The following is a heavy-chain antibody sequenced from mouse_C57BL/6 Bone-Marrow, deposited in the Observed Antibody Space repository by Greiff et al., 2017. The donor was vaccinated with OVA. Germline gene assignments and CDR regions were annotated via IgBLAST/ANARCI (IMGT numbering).Heavy chain of an antibody. D-gene: IGHD4-1*01. V-gene: IGHV1-72*01. CDR1: GYTFTSYW. CDR2: IDPNSGGT. Sequence: QVQLQQPGAELVKPGASVKLSCKASGYTFTSYWMHWVKQRPGRGLEWIGRIDPNSGGTKYNEKFKSKATLTVDNPSSTAYMQLSSLTSEDSAVYYCARRTGYYAMDYWGQGTSVTVSS. CDR3: ARRTGYYAMDY. J-gene: IGHJ4*01.